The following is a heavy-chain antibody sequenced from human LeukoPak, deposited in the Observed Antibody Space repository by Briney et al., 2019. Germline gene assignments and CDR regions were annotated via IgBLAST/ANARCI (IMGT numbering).Heavy chain of an antibody. CDR3: ATLGGNSSSFDAFDI. Sequence: SVKVSCKASGGTFSSYAISWVRQAPGQGLEWMGRIIPIFGIANYAQKFQGRVTITADKSTSTAYMELSSLRSEDTAVYYFATLGGNSSSFDAFDIWGQGKMVTVSS. V-gene: IGHV1-69*04. J-gene: IGHJ3*02. CDR2: IIPIFGIA. D-gene: IGHD6-6*01. CDR1: GGTFSSYA.